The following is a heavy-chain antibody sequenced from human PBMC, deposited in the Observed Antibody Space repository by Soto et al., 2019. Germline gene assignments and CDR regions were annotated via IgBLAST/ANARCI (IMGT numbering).Heavy chain of an antibody. Sequence: LRLSCAASGFTFSNAWMSWVRQAPGKGLEWVGRIKSKTDGGTTDYAAPVKGRFTISRDDSKNTLYLQMNSLKTEDTAVYYCTTPGFGVLHLYYYGMDVWGQGTTVTVSS. V-gene: IGHV3-15*01. CDR3: TTPGFGVLHLYYYGMDV. CDR2: IKSKTDGGTT. D-gene: IGHD3-10*01. J-gene: IGHJ6*02. CDR1: GFTFSNAW.